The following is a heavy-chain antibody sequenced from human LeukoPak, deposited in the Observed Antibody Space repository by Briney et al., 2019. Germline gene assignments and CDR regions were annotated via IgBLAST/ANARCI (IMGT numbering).Heavy chain of an antibody. V-gene: IGHV3-48*04. CDR3: ARDVNWGFDS. CDR1: GFTFSDYP. Sequence: GGSLRLSCATSGFTFSDYPMNWVRQAPGKGLEWVSNIRGSGPGSGSGTYYADSVKGRFIISRHNAKNSVYLQMNSLRVEDSAFYYCARDVNWGFDSWGQGALVTVSS. J-gene: IGHJ4*02. CDR2: IRGSGPGSGSGT. D-gene: IGHD7-27*01.